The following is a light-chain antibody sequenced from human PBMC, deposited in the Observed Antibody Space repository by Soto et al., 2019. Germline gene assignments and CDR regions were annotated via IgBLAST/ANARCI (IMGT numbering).Light chain of an antibody. V-gene: IGLV2-23*02. J-gene: IGLJ3*02. Sequence: QSALTQPASVSGSPGQSITISCTGTSSDVGTYALVSWFQQHPGRAPKLIIYEVTRRPSGVSERFSGSKSGDTASLTISGLQSEDEADYYCSSYVPGNVLALFGGWTKLTVL. CDR3: SSYVPGNVLAL. CDR1: SSDVGTYAL. CDR2: EVT.